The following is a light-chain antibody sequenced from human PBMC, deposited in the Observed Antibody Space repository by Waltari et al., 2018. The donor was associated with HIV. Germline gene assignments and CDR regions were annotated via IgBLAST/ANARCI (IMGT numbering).Light chain of an antibody. CDR3: VLYMGSGVWI. J-gene: IGLJ2*01. CDR1: SGSVSSSHY. V-gene: IGLV8-61*01. Sequence: QTVVSQEPSLSVPPKGTVTLTCGLSSGSVSSSHYPSWYQQTPGQAPGPLIFNPNSRSSGVPDRFSGSILGNKAALTITGAQADDECDYHCVLYMGSGVWIFGGGTRLTV. CDR2: NPN.